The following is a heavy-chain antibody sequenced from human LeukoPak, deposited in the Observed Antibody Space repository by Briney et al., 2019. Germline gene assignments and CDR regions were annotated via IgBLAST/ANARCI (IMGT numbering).Heavy chain of an antibody. D-gene: IGHD4-23*01. Sequence: SETLSLTCTVSGGSVSSGSYYWSWIRQPPGKGLEWIGYIYYSGSTNYNPSLKSRVTISVDTSKNQFSLRLTSMTAADTAVYYCAKGGGGYFDYWGQGTLVTVSS. CDR2: IYYSGST. CDR3: AKGGGGYFDY. V-gene: IGHV4-61*01. J-gene: IGHJ4*02. CDR1: GGSVSSGSYY.